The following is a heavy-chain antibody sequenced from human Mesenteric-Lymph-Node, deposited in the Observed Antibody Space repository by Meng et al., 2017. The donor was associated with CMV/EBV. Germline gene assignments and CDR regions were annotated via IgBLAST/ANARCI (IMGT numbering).Heavy chain of an antibody. Sequence: GSLRLSCTVSGGSVGSSSYYGGWIRQPPGKGLEWIGTIYYSGSTNYNPSLKSRVTISVDTSKNQFSLKLSSVTAADTAVYYCARSVWVGYCGGCRWFDPWGQGTLVTVSS. D-gene: IGHD2-21*01. CDR3: ARSVWVGYCGGCRWFDP. CDR2: IYYSGST. V-gene: IGHV4-39*07. CDR1: GGSVGSSSYY. J-gene: IGHJ5*02.